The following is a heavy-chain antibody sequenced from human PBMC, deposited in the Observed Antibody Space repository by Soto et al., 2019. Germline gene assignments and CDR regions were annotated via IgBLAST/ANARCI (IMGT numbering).Heavy chain of an antibody. J-gene: IGHJ4*02. D-gene: IGHD3-3*01. CDR1: GFTFSNAW. CDR3: TINAFLAGDYDFWSGYGVDFDY. CDR2: IKSKTDGGTT. Sequence: GGSLRLSCAASGFTFSNAWMSWVRQAPGKGLEWVGRIKSKTDGGTTDYAAPVKGRFTISRDDSKNTLYLQMNSLKTEDTAVYYCTINAFLAGDYDFWSGYGVDFDYWGQGTLVTVSS. V-gene: IGHV3-15*01.